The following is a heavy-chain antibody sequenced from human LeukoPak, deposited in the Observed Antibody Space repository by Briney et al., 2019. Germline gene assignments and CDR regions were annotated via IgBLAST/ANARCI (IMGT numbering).Heavy chain of an antibody. CDR3: ARTNSQARDYYYYMDV. CDR2: INQDGNEK. V-gene: IGHV3-7*01. J-gene: IGHJ6*03. CDR1: GFTFTTYW. D-gene: IGHD1-7*01. Sequence: PGGSLRLSCAASGFTFTTYWMSWVRQAPGQGLEWVANINQDGNEKYYVDSVKGRFTMSRDNAKNSLYLQMNNLRADDTAVYYCARTNSQARDYYYYMDVWGKGTTVTVSS.